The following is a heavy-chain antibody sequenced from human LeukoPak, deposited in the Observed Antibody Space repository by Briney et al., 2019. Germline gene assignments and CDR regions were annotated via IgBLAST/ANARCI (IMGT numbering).Heavy chain of an antibody. D-gene: IGHD2-2*01. J-gene: IGHJ5*02. V-gene: IGHV1-69*13. CDR1: GGTFSSYA. CDR3: ARVLRGSPAAPDRDWFDP. Sequence: SVKVSCKASGGTFSSYAISWVRQAPGQGLEWMGGIIPIFGTANYAQKFQGRVTITADESTSTAYMELRSLRSDDTAVYYCARVLRGSPAAPDRDWFDPWGQGTLVTVSS. CDR2: IIPIFGTA.